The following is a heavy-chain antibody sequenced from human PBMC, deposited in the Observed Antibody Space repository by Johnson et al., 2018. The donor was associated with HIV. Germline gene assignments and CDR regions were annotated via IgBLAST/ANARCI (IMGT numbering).Heavy chain of an antibody. V-gene: IGHV3-20*04. CDR1: GFTFDDYG. CDR2: FNWNGGST. D-gene: IGHD1-26*01. CDR3: AREVSYSGNYLAGDAFDI. J-gene: IGHJ3*02. Sequence: VQLVESGGGVVRPGGSLRLSCAASGFTFDDYGMSGVRQAPGKGLEWVSGFNWNGGSTAYAASVKGRFTIPRDTAKNSLYLQMNSLRAEDTALYYCAREVSYSGNYLAGDAFDIWGQGTMVTVSS.